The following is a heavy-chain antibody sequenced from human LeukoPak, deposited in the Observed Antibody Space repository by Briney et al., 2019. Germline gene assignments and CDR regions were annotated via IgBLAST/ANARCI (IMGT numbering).Heavy chain of an antibody. D-gene: IGHD3-9*01. Sequence: ASVKVSCKASGYTFTSYGISWVRQAPGQGLEWMGWISAYNGNTNYAQKLQGRVTMTTDTSTSTAHMELRSLRSDDTAVYYCARGYDILTGYFLFDYWGQGTLVTVSS. V-gene: IGHV1-18*04. CDR2: ISAYNGNT. CDR1: GYTFTSYG. CDR3: ARGYDILTGYFLFDY. J-gene: IGHJ4*02.